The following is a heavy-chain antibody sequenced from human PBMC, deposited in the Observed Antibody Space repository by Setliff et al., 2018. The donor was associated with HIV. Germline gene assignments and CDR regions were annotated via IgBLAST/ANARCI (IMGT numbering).Heavy chain of an antibody. J-gene: IGHJ4*02. CDR3: AVPITRTDYEGLDY. V-gene: IGHV1-2*06. Sequence: ASVKVSCKASGYTFTAHFLHWVRQAPGQGLEWMGRINPNSGAADYAQNFQGRVTMTRATSMSTAYMEVSNLRSNDTATYYCAVPITRTDYEGLDYRGQGTLVTVSS. CDR1: GYTFTAHF. CDR2: INPNSGAA. D-gene: IGHD4-17*01.